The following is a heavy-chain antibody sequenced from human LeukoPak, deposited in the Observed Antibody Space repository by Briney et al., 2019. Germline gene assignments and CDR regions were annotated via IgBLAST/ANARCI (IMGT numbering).Heavy chain of an antibody. V-gene: IGHV3-7*04. J-gene: IGHJ4*02. CDR1: GFTFSSYW. CDR3: ATADWFSFDF. Sequence: GGSLRLSCAASGFTFSSYWMSWVRQAPGKGLEWVATIKNDGSEKNYVDSVKGRFTISRDNAKNSLYLQMSGLRAEDTAVYLCATADWFSFDFWGQGTLVTVSS. CDR2: IKNDGSEK. D-gene: IGHD3-9*01.